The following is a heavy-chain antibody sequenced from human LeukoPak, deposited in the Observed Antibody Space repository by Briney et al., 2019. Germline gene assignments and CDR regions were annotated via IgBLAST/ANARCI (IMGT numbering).Heavy chain of an antibody. D-gene: IGHD1-26*01. CDR3: AIVGATTKRYYFDY. J-gene: IGHJ4*02. V-gene: IGHV1-69*05. Sequence: SVKVSCKASGGTFSSYAISLVRQAPGQGLEWMGGIIPIFGTANYAQKFQGRVTITTDESTSTAYMELSSLRSEDTAVYYCAIVGATTKRYYFDYWGQGTLVTVSS. CDR1: GGTFSSYA. CDR2: IIPIFGTA.